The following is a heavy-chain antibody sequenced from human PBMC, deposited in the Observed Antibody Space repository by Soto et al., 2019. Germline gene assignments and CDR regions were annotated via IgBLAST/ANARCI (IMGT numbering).Heavy chain of an antibody. CDR1: GGSTSSYY. CDR3: ARAIPHSTVTTYYYYYYMDV. Sequence: SETLLTCTVSGGSTSSYYWSWIRQPPGKGLEWIGYIYYSGSTNYNPSLKSRVTISVDTSKNQFSLKLSSVTAADTAVYYCARAIPHSTVTTYYYYYYMDVWGKGTTVTVSS. D-gene: IGHD4-17*01. CDR2: IYYSGST. J-gene: IGHJ6*03. V-gene: IGHV4-59*01.